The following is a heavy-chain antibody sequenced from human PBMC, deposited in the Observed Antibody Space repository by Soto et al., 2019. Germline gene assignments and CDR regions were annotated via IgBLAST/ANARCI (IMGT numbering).Heavy chain of an antibody. CDR3: ARSGSSSGWAYYYGMDV. Sequence: QVQLVQSGAEVKKPGSSVKVSCKASGGTFSSYAISWVRQAPGQGLEWMGGIIPIFGTANYALKFQGRVTITADESTSTAYMELSSLRSEDTAVYYCARSGSSSGWAYYYGMDVWGQGTTVTVSS. CDR1: GGTFSSYA. D-gene: IGHD6-19*01. CDR2: IIPIFGTA. V-gene: IGHV1-69*01. J-gene: IGHJ6*02.